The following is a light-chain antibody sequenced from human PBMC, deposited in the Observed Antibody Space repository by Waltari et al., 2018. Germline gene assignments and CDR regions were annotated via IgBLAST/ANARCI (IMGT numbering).Light chain of an antibody. CDR1: SSDVGGYKY. J-gene: IGLJ2*01. CDR2: DVS. CDR3: CSYAGGYTMA. Sequence: QSALTQPRSVSGSPGQSVTISCTGTSSDVGGYKYVSWHQQHPGKPPKLIIFDVSERPSGVPDRFSCSKSGNTASLTISGLQAEDEADYYCCSYAGGYTMAVGVGTKLTVL. V-gene: IGLV2-11*01.